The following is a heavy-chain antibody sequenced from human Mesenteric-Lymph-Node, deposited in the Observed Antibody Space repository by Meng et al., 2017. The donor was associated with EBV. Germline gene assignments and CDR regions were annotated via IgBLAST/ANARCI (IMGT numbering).Heavy chain of an antibody. CDR3: ARGGASINWYYFDY. CDR1: GYIFTSFL. D-gene: IGHD6-13*01. Sequence: HRVESGQESPNPGASVKVSCKASGYIFTSFLNSWVGQAPGRGLEWMGWISTYNDNTNYAQNLQVSVTITTDTSTTTAYMELRSLRSEDTGVYYCARGGASINWYYFDYWGQGTLVTVSS. CDR2: ISTYNDNT. V-gene: IGHV1-18*01. J-gene: IGHJ4*02.